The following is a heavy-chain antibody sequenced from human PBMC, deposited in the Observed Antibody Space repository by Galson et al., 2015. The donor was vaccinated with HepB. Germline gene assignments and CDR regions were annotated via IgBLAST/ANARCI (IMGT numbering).Heavy chain of an antibody. V-gene: IGHV3-15*01. Sequence: SLRLSCAASGFTFTDAWLTWVRQAPGKGPEWVGRIKRLVDGGATDYTAPVKGRFIISRDDSKNTLYLQMNGLKIEDTGVYYCTTPGKIRGVPFWGQGTLVTVST. CDR3: TTPGKIRGVPF. D-gene: IGHD3-10*01. J-gene: IGHJ1*01. CDR2: IKRLVDGGAT. CDR1: GFTFTDAW.